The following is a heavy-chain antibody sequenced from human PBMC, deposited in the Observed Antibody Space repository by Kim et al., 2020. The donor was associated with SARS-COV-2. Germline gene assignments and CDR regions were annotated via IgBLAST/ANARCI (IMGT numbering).Heavy chain of an antibody. CDR3: ATDSSSAGGYYYYYGMDV. Sequence: GGSLRLSCAASGFTFSDYYMSWIRQAPGKGLEWVSYISSSSSYTNYADSVKGRFTISRDNAKNSLYLQMNSLRAEDTAVYYCATDSSSAGGYYYYYGMDVWGQGTTVTVSS. D-gene: IGHD6-6*01. V-gene: IGHV3-11*06. CDR2: ISSSSSYT. J-gene: IGHJ6*02. CDR1: GFTFSDYY.